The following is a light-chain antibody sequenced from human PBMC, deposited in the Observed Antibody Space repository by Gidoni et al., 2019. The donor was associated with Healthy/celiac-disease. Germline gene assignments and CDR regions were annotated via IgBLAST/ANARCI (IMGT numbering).Light chain of an antibody. Sequence: QSALTQPPSASGPPGQSVTISCTGTSSDVGGYNYVSWYQQHPGKAPKLMIYEVSKRPSGVPDRFSGSKSGNMASLTVSGLQAEDEADYYCSSYAGSNNPYVFGTGTKVTVL. CDR2: EVS. J-gene: IGLJ1*01. CDR3: SSYAGSNNPYV. V-gene: IGLV2-8*01. CDR1: SSDVGGYNY.